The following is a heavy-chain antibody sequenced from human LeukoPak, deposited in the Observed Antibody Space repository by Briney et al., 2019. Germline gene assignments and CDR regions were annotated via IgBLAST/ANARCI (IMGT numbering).Heavy chain of an antibody. Sequence: PGGSLRLSCAASGFTFSSYSMNWVRQAPGKGLEWVSSISSSSSYIYYADSVKGRFTISRDNAKNSLYLQMNSLRAEDTAVYYCARDTDYYDSSGYYNDYWGQGTLVTVSS. V-gene: IGHV3-21*01. CDR1: GFTFSSYS. J-gene: IGHJ4*02. CDR2: ISSSSSYI. D-gene: IGHD3-22*01. CDR3: ARDTDYYDSSGYYNDY.